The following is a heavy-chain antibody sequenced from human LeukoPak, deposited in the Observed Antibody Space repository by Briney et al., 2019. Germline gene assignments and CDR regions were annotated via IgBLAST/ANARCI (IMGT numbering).Heavy chain of an antibody. CDR2: ISSSSSFI. CDR3: ARDHNWAFDY. Sequence: GGSLRLPCAASGFTFSDYNMNWVRQAPGKGLEWVSYISSSSSFIYYADSVKGRFTISRDNAKNSLYLQMNSLRGEDTAVYYCARDHNWAFDYWGQGTLVTVSS. CDR1: GFTFSDYN. V-gene: IGHV3-48*01. D-gene: IGHD1-20*01. J-gene: IGHJ4*02.